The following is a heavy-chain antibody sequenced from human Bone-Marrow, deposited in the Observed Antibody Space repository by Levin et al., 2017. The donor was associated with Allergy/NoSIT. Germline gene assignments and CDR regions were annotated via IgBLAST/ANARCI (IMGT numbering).Heavy chain of an antibody. CDR1: GGSINTYY. J-gene: IGHJ6*02. CDR3: ARGGYASNWYSYDYYAMDV. V-gene: IGHV4-59*01. CDR2: TSSSGST. D-gene: IGHD1-7*01. Sequence: SETLSLTCTVSGGSINTYYWSWIRQPAGKGLEWIAYTSSSGSTKYNPSLESRVTISVDTSKNRFFLNLRSVTAADTAVYFCARGGYASNWYSYDYYAMDVWGQGTTVTVSS.